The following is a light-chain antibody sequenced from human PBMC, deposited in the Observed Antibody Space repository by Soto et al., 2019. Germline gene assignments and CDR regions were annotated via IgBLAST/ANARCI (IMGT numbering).Light chain of an antibody. Sequence: IVMTHSPDTLSVSTGERATLSCRASQSVSINLAWYQQKPGQTPRLLIYDASTRATGIPARFSGSGSGTEFTLTISSLQSEDFAVYYCQQYNKWPETFGQGTKVDIK. CDR1: QSVSIN. CDR2: DAS. V-gene: IGKV3-15*01. J-gene: IGKJ1*01. CDR3: QQYNKWPET.